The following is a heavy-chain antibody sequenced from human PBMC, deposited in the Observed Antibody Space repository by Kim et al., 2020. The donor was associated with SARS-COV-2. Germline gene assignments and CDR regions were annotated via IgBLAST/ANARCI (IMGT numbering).Heavy chain of an antibody. CDR3: ARGGYYDYVWGSYRLAPSFDY. CDR1: GFTVSSTY. J-gene: IGHJ4*02. CDR2: IYSGGST. V-gene: IGHV3-66*01. D-gene: IGHD3-16*02. Sequence: GGSLRLSCAASGFTVSSTYMSWVRQAPGKGLEWVSVIYSGGSTYYADSVKGRFTISRDNSKNTLYLQMNSLRAEDTAVYYCARGGYYDYVWGSYRLAPSFDYWGQGTLVTVSS.